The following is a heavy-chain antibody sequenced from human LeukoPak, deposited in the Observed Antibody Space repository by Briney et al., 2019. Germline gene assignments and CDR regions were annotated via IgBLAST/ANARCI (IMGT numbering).Heavy chain of an antibody. D-gene: IGHD6-6*01. Sequence: PGGSLRLSCAASGFTFSSYWMHWVRHAPGKGLVWVSRISTDGSSTNSADSVKRRFTISRDNAKNTLYLQVNSLRAEDTAVYYCVREYSSSSGRAFDIWGQGTMVTVSP. CDR2: ISTDGSST. V-gene: IGHV3-74*01. CDR1: GFTFSSYW. CDR3: VREYSSSSGRAFDI. J-gene: IGHJ3*02.